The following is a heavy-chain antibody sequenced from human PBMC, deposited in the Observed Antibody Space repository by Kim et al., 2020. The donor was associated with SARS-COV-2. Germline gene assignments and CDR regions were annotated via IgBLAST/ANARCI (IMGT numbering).Heavy chain of an antibody. Sequence: GGSLRLSCAASGFAFSDSAIHWVRQASGKGLEWVGRIRSKTNNYATEYAASVKVRFTISRDESRNTAYLQIDSLKSEDTALYYCTRNLTYWGHGTLVTVS. CDR3: TRNLTY. J-gene: IGHJ4*01. CDR2: IRSKTNNYAT. CDR1: GFAFSDSA. V-gene: IGHV3-73*01.